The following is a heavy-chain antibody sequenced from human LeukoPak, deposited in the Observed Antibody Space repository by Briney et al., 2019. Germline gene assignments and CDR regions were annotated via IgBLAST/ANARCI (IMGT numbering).Heavy chain of an antibody. CDR1: GFTFSSYS. V-gene: IGHV3-48*01. CDR2: ISSSSSTI. D-gene: IGHD6-13*01. Sequence: PGGSLRLSXAASGFTFSSYSMNWVRQAPGKGLEWDSYISSSSSTIYYADSVKGRFTISRDNAKNSLYLQMNSLRAEDTAVYYCARDGGIAAAGTDYWGQGTLVTVSS. J-gene: IGHJ4*02. CDR3: ARDGGIAAAGTDY.